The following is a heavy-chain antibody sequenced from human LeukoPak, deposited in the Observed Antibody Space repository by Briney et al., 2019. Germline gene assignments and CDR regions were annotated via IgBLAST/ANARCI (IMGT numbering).Heavy chain of an antibody. CDR2: ISRSADNT. CDR3: AKDLGNSFGYENVFDY. CDR1: GFTFSSYA. V-gene: IGHV3-23*01. D-gene: IGHD5-18*01. J-gene: IGHJ4*02. Sequence: GGSLRLSCAASGFTFSSYAIKWVRQAPGKGLEWVSGISRSADNTCYTDSVKGRFTISRDNSKNTLYLQMSSLRAEDTAVYYCAKDLGNSFGYENVFDYWGQGTLVTVSS.